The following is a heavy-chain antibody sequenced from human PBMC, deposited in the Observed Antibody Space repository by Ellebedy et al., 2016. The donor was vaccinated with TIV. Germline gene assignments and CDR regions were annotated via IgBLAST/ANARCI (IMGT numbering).Heavy chain of an antibody. D-gene: IGHD6-13*01. CDR1: GGTFSSFA. Sequence: AASVKVSCKASGGTFSSFAISWVRQAPGQELVWMGGIIPFYGTATYAQRFQGRVTISADDSTSTVYMEMSSLRSEDTAVYYCARSGPNSRSPGDFDDWGQGTLVTVSS. CDR3: ARSGPNSRSPGDFDD. J-gene: IGHJ4*02. V-gene: IGHV1-69*13. CDR2: IIPFYGTA.